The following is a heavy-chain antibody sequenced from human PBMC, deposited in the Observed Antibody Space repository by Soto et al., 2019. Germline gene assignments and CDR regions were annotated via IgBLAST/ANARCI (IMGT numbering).Heavy chain of an antibody. Sequence: WGSLRLSCAASGFTFSSYAMSWVRQAPGKGLEWVSAISGSGGSTYYADSVKGRFTISRDNSKNTLYLQMNSLRAEDTAVYYCAQVPSGSGDYYGSGRLPNYFDYWGQGTLVTVSS. V-gene: IGHV3-23*01. CDR3: AQVPSGSGDYYGSGRLPNYFDY. CDR2: ISGSGGST. J-gene: IGHJ4*02. D-gene: IGHD3-10*01. CDR1: GFTFSSYA.